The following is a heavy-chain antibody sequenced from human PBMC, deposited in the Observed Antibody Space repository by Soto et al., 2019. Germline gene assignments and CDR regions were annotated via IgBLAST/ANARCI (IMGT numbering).Heavy chain of an antibody. D-gene: IGHD3-16*02. Sequence: QMQLQESGPGLVKPSETLSLTCTVSNGSISTTSYNWGWIRQSPGKGMEWIGTIYYTGSTSYNPSLSIRVNIAVDTSKNQVSLKLASVTAADTSGYYCARHGSFWGQGTLVIVSS. J-gene: IGHJ4*02. CDR2: IYYTGST. CDR1: NGSISTTSYN. CDR3: ARHGSF. V-gene: IGHV4-39*01.